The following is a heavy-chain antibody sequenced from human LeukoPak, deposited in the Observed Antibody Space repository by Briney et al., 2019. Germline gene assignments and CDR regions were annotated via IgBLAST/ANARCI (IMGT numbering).Heavy chain of an antibody. CDR2: FDPEDGET. D-gene: IGHD3-16*01. J-gene: IGHJ4*02. V-gene: IGHV1-24*01. Sequence: ASVKVSCKVSGYTLTELSMHWVRQAPGKGLEWMGGFDPEDGETIYAQKFQGRVTMTEDISTDTAYMELSSLRSEDTAVYYYATDEDDYVWGSFSYWGQGTLVTVSS. CDR1: GYTLTELS. CDR3: ATDEDDYVWGSFSY.